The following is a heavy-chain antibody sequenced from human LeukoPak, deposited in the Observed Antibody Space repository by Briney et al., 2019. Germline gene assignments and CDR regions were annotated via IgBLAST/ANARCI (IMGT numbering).Heavy chain of an antibody. V-gene: IGHV3-9*01. J-gene: IGHJ4*02. Sequence: GGSLRLSCAASGFTFDDYAMHWVRQAPGKGLEWISGISWNSGSIGYADSVKGRFTISRDNAKNSLYLQMNSLRAEDTALYYCAKEGGSGSYSRRFDYWGQGTLVTVSS. CDR2: ISWNSGSI. D-gene: IGHD3-10*01. CDR3: AKEGGSGSYSRRFDY. CDR1: GFTFDDYA.